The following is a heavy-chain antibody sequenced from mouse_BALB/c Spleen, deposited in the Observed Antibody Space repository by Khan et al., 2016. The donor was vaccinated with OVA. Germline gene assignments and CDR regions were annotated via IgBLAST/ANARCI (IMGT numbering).Heavy chain of an antibody. D-gene: IGHD1-1*01. CDR1: GFTFTSYG. V-gene: IGHV5-17*02. Sequence: EVQLVESGGGLVQSGGSRKLSCAASGFTFTSYGMHWIRQAPEKGLEWVAYISSDSNTIYYADTVKGRFTISRDNPKNTLFPQMTSLRSGDTAMYFCATSYFYGYYFDYWGQGTTLTVSS. CDR2: ISSDSNTI. J-gene: IGHJ2*01. CDR3: ATSYFYGYYFDY.